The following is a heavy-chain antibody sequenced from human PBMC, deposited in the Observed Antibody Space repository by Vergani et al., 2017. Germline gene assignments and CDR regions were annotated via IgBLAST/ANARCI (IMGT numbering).Heavy chain of an antibody. D-gene: IGHD3-9*01. CDR3: ARGDILTAYYYYYYMDV. J-gene: IGHJ6*03. CDR2: IKQDGSEK. CDR1: GFTFSSYW. V-gene: IGHV3-7*04. Sequence: EVQLVESGGGLVQPGGSLRLSCAASGFTFSSYWMSWVRQAPGKGLEWVANIKQDGSEKYYADSVKGRFTISRDNSKNTLYLQMNSLRAEDTAVYYCARGDILTAYYYYYYMDVWGKGTTVTVSS.